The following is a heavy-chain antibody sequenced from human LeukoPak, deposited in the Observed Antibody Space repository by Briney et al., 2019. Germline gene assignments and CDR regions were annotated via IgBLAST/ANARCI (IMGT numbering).Heavy chain of an antibody. CDR1: GFTFGRYA. D-gene: IGHD6-19*01. Sequence: QPGGSLRLSCAAPGFTFGRYAMTWVRQAPGRGLEWVSIISDDGGATYYADSVKGRFTISRDNSKNTLYLQMNSLRAEDTAVYYCAKGLWAAVAGLDYWGQGTLVTVSS. CDR3: AKGLWAAVAGLDY. J-gene: IGHJ4*02. V-gene: IGHV3-23*01. CDR2: ISDDGGAT.